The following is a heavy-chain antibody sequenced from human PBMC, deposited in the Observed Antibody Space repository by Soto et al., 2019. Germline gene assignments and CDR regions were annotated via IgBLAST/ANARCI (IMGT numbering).Heavy chain of an antibody. J-gene: IGHJ6*02. V-gene: IGHV4-59*08. CDR3: AINADV. Sequence: QVQLQESGPGLVKPSETLSLTCTVSGASISGHFWSWIRQPTGKGLEWIAYIYNSGISYNPSLKSRVTISVDTSKNQLSLKLSSVIAAASAVYYCAINADVWGQGATVTVSS. CDR1: GASISGHF. CDR2: IYNSGI.